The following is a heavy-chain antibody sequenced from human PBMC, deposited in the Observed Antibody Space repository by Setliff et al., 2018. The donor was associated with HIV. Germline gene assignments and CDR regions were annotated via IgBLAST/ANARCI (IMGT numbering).Heavy chain of an antibody. V-gene: IGHV1-3*03. CDR2: INAGNGDT. CDR1: GYNFMYYS. D-gene: IGHD6-19*01. Sequence: GASVKVSCKASGYNFMYYSIYWVRQAPGQGLEWMGWINAGNGDTKYSQDFRGRVTITRDTFATTAYLELNSLTSQDMGVYYCARDESPAEAPVPHFHYMDVWGKGTTVTVS. CDR3: ARDESPAEAPVPHFHYMDV. J-gene: IGHJ6*03.